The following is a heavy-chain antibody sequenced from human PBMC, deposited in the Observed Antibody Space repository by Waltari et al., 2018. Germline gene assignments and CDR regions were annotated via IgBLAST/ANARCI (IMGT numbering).Heavy chain of an antibody. V-gene: IGHV2-26*01. CDR3: ARIPGETYYDILTGYYTLYYFDY. Sequence: QVTLKESGPVLVKPTETLTLTCTVSGFSLSNARMGVRGMRQPPGTALEWLAHIFSNDEKSYSTSLKSRLTISKDTSKSQVVLTMTNMDPVDTATYYCARIPGETYYDILTGYYTLYYFDYWGQGTLVTVSS. CDR1: GFSLSNARMG. CDR2: IFSNDEK. J-gene: IGHJ4*02. D-gene: IGHD3-9*01.